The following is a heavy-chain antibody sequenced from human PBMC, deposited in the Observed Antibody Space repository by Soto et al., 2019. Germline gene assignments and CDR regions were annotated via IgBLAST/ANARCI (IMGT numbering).Heavy chain of an antibody. CDR3: ARESQYYYDN. V-gene: IGHV3-33*01. Sequence: QVQLVESGGGVVQPGRSLRLSCAASGFTFSSYGMHWVRQAPGKGLEWVAVIWYDGSNKYYADSVKGRFTISRDNSKNTLYLKMNSLRAEDTAVYYCARESQYYYDNWGQGTLVTVSS. CDR1: GFTFSSYG. D-gene: IGHD3-22*01. J-gene: IGHJ1*01. CDR2: IWYDGSNK.